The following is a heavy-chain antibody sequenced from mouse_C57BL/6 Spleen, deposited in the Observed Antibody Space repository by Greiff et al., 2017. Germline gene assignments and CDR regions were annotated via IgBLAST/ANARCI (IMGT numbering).Heavy chain of an antibody. J-gene: IGHJ4*01. Sequence: EVQVVESGGGLVQSGRSLRLSCATSGFTFSDFYMEWVRQAPGKGLEWIAASRNKANDYTTEYSASVKGRFIVSRDTSQSILYLQMNALRAEDTAIYYCARVPDWEGAMDYWGQGTSVTVSS. D-gene: IGHD4-1*01. CDR3: ARVPDWEGAMDY. CDR1: GFTFSDFY. V-gene: IGHV7-1*01. CDR2: SRNKANDYTT.